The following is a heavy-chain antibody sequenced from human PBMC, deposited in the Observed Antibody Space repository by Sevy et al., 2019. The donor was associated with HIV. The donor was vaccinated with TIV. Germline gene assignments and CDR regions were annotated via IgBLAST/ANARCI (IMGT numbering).Heavy chain of an antibody. Sequence: SETLSLTCAVYGGSFSGYYWNWIRHPPGKALEWIGEINHSGSTNYNPSLKSRVTISVDTSKNQLSLKLNSVTAADTAVYYCARAPPVVVVPGAPSWFDPWGQGTLVTVSS. CDR2: INHSGST. J-gene: IGHJ5*02. CDR3: ARAPPVVVVPGAPSWFDP. D-gene: IGHD2-2*01. V-gene: IGHV4-34*01. CDR1: GGSFSGYY.